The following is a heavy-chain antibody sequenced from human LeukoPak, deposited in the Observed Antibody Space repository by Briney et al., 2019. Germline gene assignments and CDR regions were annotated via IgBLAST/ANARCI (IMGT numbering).Heavy chain of an antibody. CDR2: IIPIFGTA. CDR3: ARGLYRRFGYYYYYYMDV. D-gene: IGHD3-10*01. CDR1: GGTFSSYA. J-gene: IGHJ6*03. V-gene: IGHV1-69*05. Sequence: SVKVSCKASGGTFSSYAISWVLQAPGQGLEWMGRIIPIFGTANYAQKFQGRVTITTDESTSTAYMELSSLRSEDTAVYYCARGLYRRFGYYYYYYMDVWGKGTTVTVSS.